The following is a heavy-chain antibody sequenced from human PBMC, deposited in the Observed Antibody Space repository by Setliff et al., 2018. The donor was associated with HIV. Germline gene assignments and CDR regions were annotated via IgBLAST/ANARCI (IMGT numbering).Heavy chain of an antibody. D-gene: IGHD3-3*01. CDR1: GGSISSGNYY. CDR3: ATSRGGYYDARY. CDR2: IYYSGNT. Sequence: SETLSLTCTVSGGSISSGNYYWSWIRQHPGKGLGWIGYIYYSGNTYYNPSLKSRVFISVDTSKNQFSLRLSSVTAADTAVYFCATSRGGYYDARYWGQGTLVTVSS. V-gene: IGHV4-31*02. J-gene: IGHJ4*02.